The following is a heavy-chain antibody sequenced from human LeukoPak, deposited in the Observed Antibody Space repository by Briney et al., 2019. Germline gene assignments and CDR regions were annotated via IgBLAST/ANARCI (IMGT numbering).Heavy chain of an antibody. Sequence: TGGSLRLSCAASGFTFSSYAMSWVRQAPGKGLEWVSAISGSGGSTYYADSVKGRFTISRDNSKNTLYLQMNSLRAEDTAVYYCAKPVTRIAAAVALIDYWGQGTLVTVSS. V-gene: IGHV3-23*01. CDR1: GFTFSSYA. D-gene: IGHD6-13*01. J-gene: IGHJ4*02. CDR2: ISGSGGST. CDR3: AKPVTRIAAAVALIDY.